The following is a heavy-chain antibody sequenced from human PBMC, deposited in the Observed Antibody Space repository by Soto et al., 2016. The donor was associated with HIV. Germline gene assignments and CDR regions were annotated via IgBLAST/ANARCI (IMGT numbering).Heavy chain of an antibody. V-gene: IGHV3-20*04. Sequence: EVHLVESGGGVVRPGGSLRLSCAASGFTFDDYGMSWVRQAPGKGLEWVSGINWNGGSTSYADSVKGRFTISRDNAKNSLYLQMNGLRAEDTALYYCARDRGYYYGSGSSKAVYYYGMDVWGQGTTVTVSS. CDR3: ARDRGYYYGSGSSKAVYYYGMDV. CDR1: GFTFDDYG. J-gene: IGHJ6*02. CDR2: INWNGGST. D-gene: IGHD3-10*01.